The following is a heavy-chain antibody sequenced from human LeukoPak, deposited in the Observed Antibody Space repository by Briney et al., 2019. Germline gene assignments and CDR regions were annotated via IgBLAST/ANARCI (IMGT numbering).Heavy chain of an antibody. Sequence: GGSLRLSCAASGFTFSSSWMSWVRQAPGKGLEWVANIQQDGSDKYYVDSVKGRFTISRDNAKNSLYLQTNSLRAEDTAVYYCARDLYRIVVVPHYFDYWGQGTLVTVSS. V-gene: IGHV3-7*01. D-gene: IGHD3-22*01. CDR2: IQQDGSDK. CDR1: GFTFSSSW. J-gene: IGHJ4*02. CDR3: ARDLYRIVVVPHYFDY.